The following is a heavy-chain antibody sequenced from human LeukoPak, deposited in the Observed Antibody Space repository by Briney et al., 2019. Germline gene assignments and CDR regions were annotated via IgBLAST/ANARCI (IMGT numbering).Heavy chain of an antibody. CDR1: GGSFSGFY. J-gene: IGHJ6*03. D-gene: IGHD2-2*02. Sequence: PSETMSLTCAVYGGSFSGFYWSWIRQPPGNVLEWIVEINHSGSTNYNPSLKSRVTISVDTSKNQFSLKLSSVTAADTAVYYCARAKKGVVPAAIYYYYYMDVWGKGTTVTVSS. V-gene: IGHV4-34*01. CDR2: INHSGST. CDR3: ARAKKGVVPAAIYYYYYMDV.